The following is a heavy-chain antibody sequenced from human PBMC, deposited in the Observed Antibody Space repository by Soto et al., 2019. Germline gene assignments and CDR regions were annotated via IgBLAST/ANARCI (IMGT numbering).Heavy chain of an antibody. CDR2: ISAYNGNT. CDR3: ARAVSWRTLYGMDV. Sequence: GASVKVSCKASGYTFTSYGISWVRQAPGQGLELMGWISAYNGNTNYAQKLQGRVTMTTDTSTSTAYMELRSLRSDDTAVYYCARAVSWRTLYGMDVWGQGTTVTVSS. D-gene: IGHD6-13*01. CDR1: GYTFTSYG. J-gene: IGHJ6*02. V-gene: IGHV1-18*01.